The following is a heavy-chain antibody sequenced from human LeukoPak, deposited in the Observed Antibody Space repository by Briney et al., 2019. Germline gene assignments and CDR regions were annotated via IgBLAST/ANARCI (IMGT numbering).Heavy chain of an antibody. CDR1: GFTFSNYA. J-gene: IGHJ3*02. CDR2: IYSGGST. D-gene: IGHD3-22*01. V-gene: IGHV3-53*01. Sequence: GGSLRLSCAASGFTFSNYAMSWVRQAPGKGLEWVSVIYSGGSTYYADSVKGRFTISRDNSKNTLYLQMNSLRAEDTAVYYCARDSYYYDTSDYYNAFDIWGQGTMVTVSS. CDR3: ARDSYYYDTSDYYNAFDI.